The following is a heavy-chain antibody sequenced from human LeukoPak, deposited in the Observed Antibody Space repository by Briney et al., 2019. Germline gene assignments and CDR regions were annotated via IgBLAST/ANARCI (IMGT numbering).Heavy chain of an antibody. V-gene: IGHV4-59*01. CDR2: IYYSGST. D-gene: IGHD4-17*01. Sequence: PSETLSLTCTVSGGSISSYYWSWIRQPPGKGLEWIGYIYYSGSTNYNPSLKSRVTISVDTSKNQFSLKLSSVTAADTAVYYCARLNGDYDYFDYWGQGTLVTVSS. CDR1: GGSISSYY. CDR3: ARLNGDYDYFDY. J-gene: IGHJ4*02.